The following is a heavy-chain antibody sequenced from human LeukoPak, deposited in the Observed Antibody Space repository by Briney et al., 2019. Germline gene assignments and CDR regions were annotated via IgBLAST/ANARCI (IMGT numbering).Heavy chain of an antibody. CDR3: ARAMIKGEYYFDY. Sequence: PSQTLSLTCTVSGGSISSGGYYWSWIRQHPGKGLEWIGYIFYSGGTYYNPSLKSRVTISVDTSKNQFSLKLSSVTAADTAVYYCARAMIKGEYYFDYWGQGTLVTVSS. CDR2: IFYSGGT. D-gene: IGHD3-16*01. J-gene: IGHJ4*02. CDR1: GGSISSGGYY. V-gene: IGHV4-31*03.